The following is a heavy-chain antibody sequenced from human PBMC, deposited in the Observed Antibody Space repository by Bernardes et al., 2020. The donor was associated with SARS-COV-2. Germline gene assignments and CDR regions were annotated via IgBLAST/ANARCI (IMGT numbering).Heavy chain of an antibody. CDR1: GFTFSDYY. Sequence: GGSLRLSCVASGFTFSDYYMSWIRQSPGKGLEWISYISDTSRDTKYAVSVKGRFTVFRDNDKKSMYLQMNSLRVEDTAIYYCARSPHNNWFDPWGQGTLVTVSS. V-gene: IGHV3-11*03. J-gene: IGHJ5*02. CDR2: ISDTSRDT. CDR3: ARSPHNNWFDP.